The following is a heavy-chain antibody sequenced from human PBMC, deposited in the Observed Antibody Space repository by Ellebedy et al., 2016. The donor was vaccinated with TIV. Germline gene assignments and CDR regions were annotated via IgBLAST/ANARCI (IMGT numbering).Heavy chain of an antibody. Sequence: MPSETLSLTCAVYGGSFSGYYWSWIRQPPGKGLEWIGEINHSGSTNYNPSLKSRVTISVDTSKNQFSLKLSSVTAADTAVYYCARHWIDYGDYADFDYWGQGTLVTVSS. D-gene: IGHD4-17*01. CDR2: INHSGST. CDR1: GGSFSGYY. V-gene: IGHV4-34*01. J-gene: IGHJ4*02. CDR3: ARHWIDYGDYADFDY.